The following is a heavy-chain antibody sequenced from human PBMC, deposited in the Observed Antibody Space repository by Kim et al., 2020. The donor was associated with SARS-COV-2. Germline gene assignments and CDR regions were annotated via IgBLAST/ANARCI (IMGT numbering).Heavy chain of an antibody. CDR3: ARELGTFGESSPDY. V-gene: IGHV3-11*05. J-gene: IGHJ4*02. Sequence: GGSLRLSCTASGFTFSDYYMSWIRQAPGKGLEWVSYISSSSSYTNYADSVKGRFTISRDNAKNSLYLQMNSLRAEDTAVYYCARELGTFGESSPDYWGQGTLVTVSS. CDR2: ISSSSSYT. CDR1: GFTFSDYY. D-gene: IGHD3-10*01.